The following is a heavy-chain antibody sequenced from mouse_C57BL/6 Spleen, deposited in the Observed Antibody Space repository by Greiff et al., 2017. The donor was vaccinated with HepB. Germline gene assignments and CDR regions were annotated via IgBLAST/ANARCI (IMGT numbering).Heavy chain of an antibody. CDR1: GYAFSSYW. J-gene: IGHJ3*01. CDR2: IYPGDGDT. D-gene: IGHD1-1*01. Sequence: QVQLQQSGAELVKPGASVKISCKASGYAFSSYWMNWVKQRPGKGLEWIGQIYPGDGDTNYNGKFKGKATLTADKSSSTAYMQLSSLTSEDSAVYFCARSGIYYGSSYHFFAYWGQGTLVTVSA. V-gene: IGHV1-80*01. CDR3: ARSGIYYGSSYHFFAY.